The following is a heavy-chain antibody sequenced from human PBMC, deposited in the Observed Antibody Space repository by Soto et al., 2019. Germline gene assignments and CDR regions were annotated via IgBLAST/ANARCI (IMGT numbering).Heavy chain of an antibody. CDR2: ISAYNGNT. Sequence: GASVKVSCKASGYTFTSYGISWVRQAPGQGLEWMGWISAYNGNTNYAQKLQGRVTMTTDTSTSTAYMELRSLRSDDTAVYYCARDSSSWYSLYYYYYYGMDVWGQGTTVTVSS. CDR3: ARDSSSWYSLYYYYYYGMDV. CDR1: GYTFTSYG. D-gene: IGHD6-13*01. J-gene: IGHJ6*02. V-gene: IGHV1-18*01.